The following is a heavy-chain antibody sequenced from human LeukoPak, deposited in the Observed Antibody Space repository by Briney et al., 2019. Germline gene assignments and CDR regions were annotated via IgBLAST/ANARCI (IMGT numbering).Heavy chain of an antibody. D-gene: IGHD3-9*01. V-gene: IGHV3-15*01. CDR3: TTDDPTILTENYYYYYMDV. J-gene: IGHJ6*03. Sequence: PGGSLRLSCAASGFTFSNAWMSWVRQAPGKGLEWVGRIKSKTDGGTTDYAAPVKGRFTISRDDSKNTLYLQMNSLKTEDTAVYYCTTDDPTILTENYYYYYMDVWGKGTTVTVSS. CDR2: IKSKTDGGTT. CDR1: GFTFSNAW.